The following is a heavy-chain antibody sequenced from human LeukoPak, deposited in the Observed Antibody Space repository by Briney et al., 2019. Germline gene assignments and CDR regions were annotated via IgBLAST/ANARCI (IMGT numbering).Heavy chain of an antibody. CDR2: IYYSGST. Sequence: PSETLSLTCTVSGGSISSSSYYWGWIRQPPGKGLEWIGSIYYSGSTYYNPSLKSRVTISVDTSKNQFSLKLSSVTAADTAVYYCARVKSPEPSYDYWGQGTLVTVSS. CDR3: ARVKSPEPSYDY. J-gene: IGHJ4*02. V-gene: IGHV4-39*07. D-gene: IGHD3-10*01. CDR1: GGSISSSSYY.